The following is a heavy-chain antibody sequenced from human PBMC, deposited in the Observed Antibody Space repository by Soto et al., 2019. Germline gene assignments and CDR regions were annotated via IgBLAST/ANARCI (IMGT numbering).Heavy chain of an antibody. D-gene: IGHD6-13*01. Sequence: QVQLVQSGAEVKKPGSSVKVSCKASGGTFSSYAISWVRQAPGQGLEWMGGIIPIFGTANYAQKFQGRVTITADESTSTAYMELSSLRSEDTAVYYCARHRGYIAAAADYYYYGMDVWGQGTTVTVSS. V-gene: IGHV1-69*01. J-gene: IGHJ6*02. CDR2: IIPIFGTA. CDR3: ARHRGYIAAAADYYYYGMDV. CDR1: GGTFSSYA.